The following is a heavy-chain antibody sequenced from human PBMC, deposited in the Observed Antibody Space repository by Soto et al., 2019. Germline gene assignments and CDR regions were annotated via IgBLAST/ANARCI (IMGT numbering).Heavy chain of an antibody. CDR3: ARDMWLVRNYYYYGMDV. CDR1: GGSISSYY. J-gene: IGHJ6*02. CDR2: IYYSGST. Sequence: QVQLQESGPGLVKPSETLSLSSTVSGGSISSYYWSWIRQPPGKGLEWIGYIYYSGSTNYNPSLKTRVTISVDTSKNQFSLKLSSVTAADTAVYYCARDMWLVRNYYYYGMDVWGQGTTVTVSS. D-gene: IGHD6-19*01. V-gene: IGHV4-59*01.